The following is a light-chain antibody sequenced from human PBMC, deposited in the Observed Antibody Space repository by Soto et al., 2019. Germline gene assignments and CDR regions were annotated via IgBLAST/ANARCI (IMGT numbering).Light chain of an antibody. CDR2: GAS. J-gene: IGKJ1*01. CDR1: QGFSDT. Sequence: ETVRTQYPATLSLSHGGRATLSCRASQGFSDTLAWYQQKPGQAPRLLIHGASTRATGFPARFSGSGSGTDFTLTISSLQSEDFAIYYRHQYNNSPWTLGQGTNVDI. V-gene: IGKV3-15*01. CDR3: HQYNNSPWT.